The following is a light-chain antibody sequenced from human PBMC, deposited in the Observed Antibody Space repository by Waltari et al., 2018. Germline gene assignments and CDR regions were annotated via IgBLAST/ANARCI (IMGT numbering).Light chain of an antibody. V-gene: IGLV2-14*03. CDR3: SSYTSNSVL. CDR2: DFT. Sequence: SWHQQHPDKAPKLMIYDFTNRPSGVSSRFSGPKSGNTASLTISGLQAEDEADYYCSSYTSNSVLFGGGTKLTVL. J-gene: IGLJ2*01.